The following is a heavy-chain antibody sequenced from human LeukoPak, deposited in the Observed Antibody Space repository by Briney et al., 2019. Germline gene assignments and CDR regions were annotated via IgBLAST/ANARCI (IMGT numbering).Heavy chain of an antibody. CDR3: ARDGDPAARYFDY. CDR1: GFTFSNYA. J-gene: IGHJ4*02. Sequence: PGRSLRLSCAASGFTFSNYAMHWVRQAPGKGLEWVAVISYDGSNKYYADSVKGRFTISRDNSKNTLYLQMNSLRAEDTAVYYCARDGDPAARYFDYWGQGTLVTVSS. D-gene: IGHD6-6*01. CDR2: ISYDGSNK. V-gene: IGHV3-30-3*01.